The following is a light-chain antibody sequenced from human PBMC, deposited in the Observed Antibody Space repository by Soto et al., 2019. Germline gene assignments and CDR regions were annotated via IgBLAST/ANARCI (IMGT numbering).Light chain of an antibody. CDR3: QQRSNWPPYT. V-gene: IGKV3-11*01. J-gene: IGKJ2*01. CDR1: QSVRSY. CDR2: DAS. Sequence: EIVLTQSPATLSLSPGERATLSCRASQSVRSYLAWYQQKPGQAPRLLIYDASNRATGIPARFSGSGSGTDFTLTIRSLEPEDFAVYYCQQRSNWPPYTFGQGTKLEIQ.